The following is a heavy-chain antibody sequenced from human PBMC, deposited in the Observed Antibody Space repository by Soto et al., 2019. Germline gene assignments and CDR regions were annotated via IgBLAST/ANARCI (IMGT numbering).Heavy chain of an antibody. CDR3: ATSTNDYGEPH. D-gene: IGHD4-17*01. CDR1: GYTFTSYD. CDR2: MNNNSGNT. J-gene: IGHJ4*02. Sequence: QVQLVQSGAEVKKPGGSVKVSCKASGYTFTSYDINRVRQATGQGLEWMGWMNNNSGNTGYAQNFQGRVTMTMNTSTSTSYMEPSSLISYDTAVYSFATSTNDYGEPHWGQGSLVTVTS. V-gene: IGHV1-8*01.